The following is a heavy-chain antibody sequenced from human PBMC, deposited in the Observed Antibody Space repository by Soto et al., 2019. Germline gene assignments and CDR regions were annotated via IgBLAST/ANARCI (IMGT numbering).Heavy chain of an antibody. Sequence: GGSLRLSCAASGFTFSSYSMNWVRQAPGKGLGWVSSISSSSSYIYYADSVKGRFTISRDNAKNSLYLQMNSLRAEDTAVYYCASQGGPFDYWGQGTLVTVSS. CDR1: GFTFSSYS. J-gene: IGHJ4*02. CDR3: ASQGGPFDY. D-gene: IGHD3-16*01. V-gene: IGHV3-21*01. CDR2: ISSSSSYI.